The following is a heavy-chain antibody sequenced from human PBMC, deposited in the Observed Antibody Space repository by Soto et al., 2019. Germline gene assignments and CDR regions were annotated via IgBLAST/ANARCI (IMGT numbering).Heavy chain of an antibody. J-gene: IGHJ4*01. D-gene: IGHD5-12*01. V-gene: IGHV3-53*01. CDR3: ARARYGYNSRSEPT. Sequence: CVLKTPGKGLEWVSVIYGGGSTYYACSVKGRFTISRDNFKNTLYLQMNSLRAEDTAVYYCARARYGYNSRSEPTWGHGTLVTVS. CDR2: IYGGGST.